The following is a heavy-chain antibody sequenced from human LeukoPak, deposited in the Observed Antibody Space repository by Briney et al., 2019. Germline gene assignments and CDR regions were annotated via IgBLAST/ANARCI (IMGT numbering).Heavy chain of an antibody. CDR2: ISGDGGST. CDR3: AKDIMRSPSQSDSNYGAAHPYYYYYYGMDV. J-gene: IGHJ6*02. Sequence: PGGSLRLSCAASGFTFSNYAMSWVRQAPGKGLEWVSLISGDGGSTYYADSVKGRFTISRDNSKNSLYLQMNSLRTEDTALYYCAKDIMRSPSQSDSNYGAAHPYYYYYYGMDVWGQGTTVTVSS. CDR1: GFTFSNYA. D-gene: IGHD4-11*01. V-gene: IGHV3-43*02.